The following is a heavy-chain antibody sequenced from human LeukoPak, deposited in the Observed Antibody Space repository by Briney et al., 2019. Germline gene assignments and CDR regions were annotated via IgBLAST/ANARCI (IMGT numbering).Heavy chain of an antibody. CDR2: IYSGGSA. V-gene: IGHV3-66*01. D-gene: IGHD3-16*01. CDR3: ARDLSGGAFDI. CDR1: GFTVSSNY. J-gene: IGHJ3*02. Sequence: GGSLRLSCAASGFTVSSNYMSWVRQAPGKGLEWVSVIYSGGSAYYADSVKGRFTISRDKSKNTLYLQMNSLRAEDTAVYYCARDLSGGAFDIWGQGTMVTVSS.